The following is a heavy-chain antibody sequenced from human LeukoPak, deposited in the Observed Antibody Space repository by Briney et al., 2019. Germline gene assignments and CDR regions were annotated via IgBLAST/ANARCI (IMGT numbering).Heavy chain of an antibody. V-gene: IGHV3-21*01. D-gene: IGHD2-15*01. CDR2: ISSSSSYI. J-gene: IGHJ4*02. Sequence: GGSLRLSCAASGFTFSSYSMNWVRQAPGKGLEWVSSISSSSSYIYYADSVEGRFTISRDNAKNSLYLQMNSLRAEDTAVYYCARDCRGGSCYSYWGQGTLVTVSS. CDR3: ARDCRGGSCYSY. CDR1: GFTFSSYS.